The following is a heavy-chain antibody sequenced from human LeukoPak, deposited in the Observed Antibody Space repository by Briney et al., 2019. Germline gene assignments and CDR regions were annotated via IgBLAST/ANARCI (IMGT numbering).Heavy chain of an antibody. J-gene: IGHJ6*02. CDR3: ARDLYSYDGMDV. CDR1: GFTFSAYA. Sequence: GGSLRLSCVASGFTFSAYAMNWVRLAPGKGLEWVSTFKTNSGQVYYAESVRGRFTISRDNSKNTVYLQMSSLRAEDTALYYCARDLYSYDGMDVWGQGTTVTVSS. D-gene: IGHD5-18*01. CDR2: FKTNSGQV. V-gene: IGHV3-23*01.